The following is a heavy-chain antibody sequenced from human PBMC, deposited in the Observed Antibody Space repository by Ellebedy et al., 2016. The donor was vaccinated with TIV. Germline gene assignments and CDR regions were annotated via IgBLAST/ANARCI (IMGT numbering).Heavy chain of an antibody. Sequence: GESLKISCAASGVNFRRYWMTWVRQAPGTGLEWVAKIRQEGDEIYYVESVKGRFTISRDNAKNSLFLQMNSLRVEDTAVYYCARRASYGDYAVQVNPWFDPWGQGTLVTVSS. CDR2: IRQEGDEI. CDR3: ARRASYGDYAVQVNPWFDP. J-gene: IGHJ5*02. V-gene: IGHV3-7*01. D-gene: IGHD4-17*01. CDR1: GVNFRRYW.